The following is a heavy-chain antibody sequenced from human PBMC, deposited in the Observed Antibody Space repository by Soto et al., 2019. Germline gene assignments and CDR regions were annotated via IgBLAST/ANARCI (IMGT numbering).Heavy chain of an antibody. CDR2: IYYSGST. V-gene: IGHV4-59*01. CDR1: GGSISSYY. D-gene: IGHD6-19*01. J-gene: IGHJ6*03. CDR3: ARDLGYSSGFYYMDV. Sequence: SETLSLTCTVSGGSISSYYWSWIRQPPGKGLEWIGYIYYSGSTNYNPSLKSRVTISVDTSKNQFSLKLSSVTAADTAVYYCARDLGYSSGFYYMDVWGKGTTXTVSS.